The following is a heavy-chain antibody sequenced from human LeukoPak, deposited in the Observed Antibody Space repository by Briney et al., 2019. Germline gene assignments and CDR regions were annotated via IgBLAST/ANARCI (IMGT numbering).Heavy chain of an antibody. CDR2: ISGSGGST. V-gene: IGHV3-23*01. D-gene: IGHD1-1*01. Sequence: PGGSLRLSCAISGFTFSDFYMTWIRQAPGKGLEWVSAISGSGGSTYYADSVKGRFTISRDNSKNTLYLQMNSLRAEDTAVYYCAKDRDRTTFYYYYMDVWGKGTTVTVSS. CDR3: AKDRDRTTFYYYYMDV. J-gene: IGHJ6*03. CDR1: GFTFSDFY.